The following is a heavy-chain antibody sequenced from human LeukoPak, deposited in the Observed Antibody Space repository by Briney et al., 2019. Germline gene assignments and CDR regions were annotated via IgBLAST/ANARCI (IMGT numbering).Heavy chain of an antibody. J-gene: IGHJ5*02. Sequence: ASVKVSCKASGYTFTSYGISWVRQAPGQGPEWMGWISAYNGNTNYAQKLQGRVTMTTDTSTSTAYMELRSLRSDDTAVYYCAREDYEENWFDPWGQGTLVTVSS. CDR2: ISAYNGNT. CDR3: AREDYEENWFDP. D-gene: IGHD4-17*01. V-gene: IGHV1-18*01. CDR1: GYTFTSYG.